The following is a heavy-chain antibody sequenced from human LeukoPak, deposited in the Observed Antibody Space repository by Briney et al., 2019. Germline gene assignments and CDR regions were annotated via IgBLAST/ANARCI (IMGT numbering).Heavy chain of an antibody. CDR1: GFTFGDYA. CDR2: IHEDGSQI. J-gene: IGHJ3*02. CDR3: ARTLRLRTPRAFDI. Sequence: AGGSLRLSCAASGFTFGDYAMNWVRQAPGKGLEWVANIHEDGSQIYYVDSVKGRFSISRDNGKNSLYLQMNRLRVEDTAIYYCARTLRLRTPRAFDIWGQGTTVTVSS. D-gene: IGHD3-16*01. V-gene: IGHV3-7*05.